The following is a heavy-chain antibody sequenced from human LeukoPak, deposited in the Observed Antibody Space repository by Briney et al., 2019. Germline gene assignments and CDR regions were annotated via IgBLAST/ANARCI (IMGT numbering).Heavy chain of an antibody. CDR2: IYYSGST. CDR1: GGSISSSSYY. CDR3: ARISGGHVEMATIKRRSGAFDI. D-gene: IGHD5-24*01. V-gene: IGHV4-61*05. Sequence: SETLSLTCTVSGGSISSSSYYWGWIRQPPGKGLEWIGYIYYSGSTNYNPSLKSRVTISVDTSKNQFSLMLTSVTAADTAVYYCARISGGHVEMATIKRRSGAFDIWGQGTMVTVSS. J-gene: IGHJ3*02.